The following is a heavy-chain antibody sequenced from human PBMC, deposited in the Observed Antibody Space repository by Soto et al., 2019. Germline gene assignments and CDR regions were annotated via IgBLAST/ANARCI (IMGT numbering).Heavy chain of an antibody. D-gene: IGHD6-13*01. J-gene: IGHJ4*02. CDR3: ARHLAAGDS. CDR2: INPTGGST. CDR1: GYTFTSYY. V-gene: IGHV1-46*03. Sequence: ASVKVSCKASGYTFTSYYIHWVRQAPGQGLEWMAIINPTGGSTNYAQKLQGRVTVTFDTSTSTVFMELNSLRYEDTAVYYCARHLAAGDSWGQGTPVTVSS.